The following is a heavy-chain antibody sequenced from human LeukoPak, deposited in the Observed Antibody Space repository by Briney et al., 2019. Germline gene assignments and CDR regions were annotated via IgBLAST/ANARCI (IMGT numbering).Heavy chain of an antibody. CDR1: GFTLSTYA. CDR3: ARERLGAVIFEDAFDM. CDR2: ICINGGRT. D-gene: IGHD3-3*01. J-gene: IGHJ3*02. Sequence: GGSLRLSCAASGFTLSTYAMHWVRQAPGKGREYVSAICINGGRTYYANSVRGRFPNSRDNSKNTLYLQKGSLRTEDMAVYYCARERLGAVIFEDAFDMWGQGTMGTGSS. V-gene: IGHV3-64*01.